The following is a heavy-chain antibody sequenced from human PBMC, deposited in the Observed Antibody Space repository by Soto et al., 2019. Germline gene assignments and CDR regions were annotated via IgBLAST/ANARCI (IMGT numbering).Heavy chain of an antibody. D-gene: IGHD3-16*01. Sequence: ASVKVSCKASGGTFSSYTISWVRQAPGQGLEWMGRIIPILGIANYAQKFQGRVTITADKSTSTAYMELSSLRSEDTAVYYCARDRDMITFGGVPPRSGTAPDYWGQGTLVTVSS. V-gene: IGHV1-69*04. CDR3: ARDRDMITFGGVPPRSGTAPDY. CDR2: IIPILGIA. CDR1: GGTFSSYT. J-gene: IGHJ4*02.